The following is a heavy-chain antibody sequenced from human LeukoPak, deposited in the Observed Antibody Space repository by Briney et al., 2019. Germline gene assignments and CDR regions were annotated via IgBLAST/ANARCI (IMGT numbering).Heavy chain of an antibody. CDR2: IYYSGST. V-gene: IGHV4-59*01. CDR3: AREGFLGAHYYMDV. Sequence: SETLSLTCTVSGGSISSYYWSWIRQPPGKELEWIGYIYYSGSTNYNPSLKSRVTISVDTSKNQFSLKLSSVTAADTAVYYCAREGFLGAHYYMDVWGKGTTVTVSS. J-gene: IGHJ6*03. CDR1: GGSISSYY. D-gene: IGHD3-3*01.